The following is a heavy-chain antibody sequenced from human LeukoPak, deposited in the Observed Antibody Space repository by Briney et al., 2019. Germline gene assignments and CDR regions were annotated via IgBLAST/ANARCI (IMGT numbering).Heavy chain of an antibody. V-gene: IGHV4-59*01. CDR3: ARVNPLGYCSGGSCAVSDY. CDR2: IYYSGST. D-gene: IGHD2-15*01. Sequence: SETLSLTCTVSGGSLSSYYWSWIRQPPGKGLEWIGYIYYSGSTNYNPSLKSRVTISVDTSKNQFSLKLTSVTAADTAVYYCARVNPLGYCSGGSCAVSDYWGRGTLVTVSS. CDR1: GGSLSSYY. J-gene: IGHJ4*02.